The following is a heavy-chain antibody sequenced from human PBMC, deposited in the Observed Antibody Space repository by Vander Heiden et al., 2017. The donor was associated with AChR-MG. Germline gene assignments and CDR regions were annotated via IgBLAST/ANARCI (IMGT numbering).Heavy chain of an antibody. V-gene: IGHV3-23*01. J-gene: IGHJ5*02. CDR3: AKSGGSGSYYRDFYNWFDP. CDR1: GFPFSGYA. D-gene: IGHD3-10*01. CDR2: ISGSGGST. Sequence: EVQLLESGGGLVQPGGSLRLSCAASGFPFSGYAMGWVRQAPGKGLEWVSAISGSGGSTYYADSVKGRFTISRDNSKNTLYLQMNSLRAEDTAVYYCAKSGGSGSYYRDFYNWFDPWGQGTLVTVSS.